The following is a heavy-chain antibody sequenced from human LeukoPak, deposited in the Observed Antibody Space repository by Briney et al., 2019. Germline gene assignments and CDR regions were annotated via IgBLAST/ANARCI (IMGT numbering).Heavy chain of an antibody. Sequence: EASVKVSCKASGGTFSSYAISWVRQAPGQELEWMGGIIPIFGTANYAQKFQGRVTITTDESTSTAYMELSSLRSEDTAVYYCAPSPMGYNWFDPWGQGTLVTVSS. J-gene: IGHJ5*02. CDR2: IIPIFGTA. CDR1: GGTFSSYA. CDR3: APSPMGYNWFDP. V-gene: IGHV1-69*05. D-gene: IGHD3-10*01.